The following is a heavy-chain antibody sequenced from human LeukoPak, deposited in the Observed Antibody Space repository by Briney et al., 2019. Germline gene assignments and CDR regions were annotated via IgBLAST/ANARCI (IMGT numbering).Heavy chain of an antibody. CDR2: ISASGGTT. CDR1: GFTFNNYA. J-gene: IGHJ5*01. Sequence: GGSLRLSCAASGFTFNNYAMSWVRQAPGKGLEWVSAISASGGTTYYADSVKGRFTISRDNSENTLFLQMNSLRAEDTAVYYCAKDPREYCSSTSCPNWFDSWGQGTLVTVSS. D-gene: IGHD2-2*01. CDR3: AKDPREYCSSTSCPNWFDS. V-gene: IGHV3-23*01.